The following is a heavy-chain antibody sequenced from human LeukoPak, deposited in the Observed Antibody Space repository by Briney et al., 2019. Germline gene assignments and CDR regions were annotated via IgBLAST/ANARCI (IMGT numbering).Heavy chain of an antibody. CDR1: GFTFSSYD. J-gene: IGHJ4*02. Sequence: GGSLRLSCAASGFTFSSYDMRWVRHATGKGLEWVSAIGTAGDTYYPGSVKGRFTISRENAKNSLYLQMNSLRAGDTAVYYCARSRGSRGWFDYWGQGTLVTVSS. CDR3: ARSRGSRGWFDY. V-gene: IGHV3-13*01. D-gene: IGHD6-19*01. CDR2: IGTAGDT.